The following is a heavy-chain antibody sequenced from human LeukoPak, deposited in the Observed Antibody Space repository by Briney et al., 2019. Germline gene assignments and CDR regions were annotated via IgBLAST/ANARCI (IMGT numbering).Heavy chain of an antibody. J-gene: IGHJ4*02. CDR1: GFIFRSYW. Sequence: GGSLRLSCAVSGFIFRSYWMSWVRQAPGKGLEWVANIKQDGSDKYYVDSVKGRFTISRDNAKNSLYLQMDSLRAEDTAVYYCATHDVLTGYPYFDYWGQGTLVTVSS. D-gene: IGHD3-9*01. V-gene: IGHV3-7*01. CDR2: IKQDGSDK. CDR3: ATHDVLTGYPYFDY.